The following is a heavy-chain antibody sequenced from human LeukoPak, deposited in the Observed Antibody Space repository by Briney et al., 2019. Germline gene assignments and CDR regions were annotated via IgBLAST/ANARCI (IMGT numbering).Heavy chain of an antibody. CDR2: IYYSGST. J-gene: IGHJ4*02. CDR3: ARVHSAAAGTGSRYGGFQFDY. CDR1: GGSISSSSYY. V-gene: IGHV4-61*05. Sequence: SETLSLTCTVSGGSISSSSYYWGWIRQPPGKGLEWIGYIYYSGSTNYNPSLKSRVTISVDTSKNQFSLKLSSVTAADTAVYYCARVHSAAAGTGSRYGGFQFDYWGQGTLVTVSS. D-gene: IGHD6-13*01.